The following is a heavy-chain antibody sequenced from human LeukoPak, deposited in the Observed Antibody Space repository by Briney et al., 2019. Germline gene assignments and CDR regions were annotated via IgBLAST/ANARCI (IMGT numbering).Heavy chain of an antibody. D-gene: IGHD6-19*01. Sequence: GGSLRLSCAASVFSVSRKYMSWVRDTPGKGREWVSHIYRGDTTYYADSVKGRFTISRDNSKNTLYLQMNSLRAEDTAVYYCATVLSDSRGWYHFDNWGQGTLVTVSS. CDR1: VFSVSRKY. V-gene: IGHV3-53*01. CDR2: IYRGDTT. CDR3: ATVLSDSRGWYHFDN. J-gene: IGHJ4*02.